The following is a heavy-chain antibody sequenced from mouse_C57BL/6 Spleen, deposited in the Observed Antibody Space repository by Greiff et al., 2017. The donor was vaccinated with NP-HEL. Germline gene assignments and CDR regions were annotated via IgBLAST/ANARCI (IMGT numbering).Heavy chain of an antibody. CDR2: INPSTGGT. J-gene: IGHJ3*01. CDR1: GYSFTGYY. CDR3: ASSDGYYPWFAY. V-gene: IGHV1-42*01. Sequence: VQLQQSGPELVKPGASVKISCKASGYSFTGYYMNWVKQSPEKSLEWIGEINPSTGGTTYNQKFKAKATLTVDKSSSTAYMQLKSLTSEDSAVYYCASSDGYYPWFAYWGQGTLVTVSA. D-gene: IGHD2-3*01.